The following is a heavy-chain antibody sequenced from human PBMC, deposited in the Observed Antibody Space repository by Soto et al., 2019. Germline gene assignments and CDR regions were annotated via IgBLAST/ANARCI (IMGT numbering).Heavy chain of an antibody. CDR2: ISGYNGNA. CDR3: AREGSYGWYDC. CDR1: GYTFSSHG. Sequence: QVQLVQSGAEVRKPGASVKVSCKASGYTFSSHGIIWVRQAPGQGLEGRGWISGYNGNAKYAQRFQGRVTMTTDTSTSTVYMDLRSLGSDDSAVYYCAREGSYGWYDCWGQGTLVTVSS. V-gene: IGHV1-18*01. J-gene: IGHJ5*01. D-gene: IGHD2-15*01.